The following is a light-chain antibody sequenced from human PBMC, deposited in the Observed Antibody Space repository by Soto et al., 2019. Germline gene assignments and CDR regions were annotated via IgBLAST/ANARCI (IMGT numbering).Light chain of an antibody. CDR1: QSVSSSY. CDR2: GAS. Sequence: EIVLTQPPGTLSLSPGERATLSCWASQSVSSSYLAWYQQKPGQSPRLLIYGASSRATGIPDRFRGSGSGTNLTLTISRLEPEDFAVYYCQQFGSTPWTFGQGTKVEIK. J-gene: IGKJ1*01. V-gene: IGKV3-20*01. CDR3: QQFGSTPWT.